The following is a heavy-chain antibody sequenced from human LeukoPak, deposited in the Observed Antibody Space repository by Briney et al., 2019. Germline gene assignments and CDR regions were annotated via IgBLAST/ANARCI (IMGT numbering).Heavy chain of an antibody. J-gene: IGHJ4*02. Sequence: ASVKVSCKASGYTFTGYYMHWVRQAPGQGLGWMGWINPNSGGTNYAQKFQGRVTMTRDTSISTAYMELSRLRSDDTAVYYCARALGRYCSGGSCYPDYWGQGTLVTVS. CDR3: ARALGRYCSGGSCYPDY. CDR2: INPNSGGT. V-gene: IGHV1-2*02. D-gene: IGHD2-15*01. CDR1: GYTFTGYY.